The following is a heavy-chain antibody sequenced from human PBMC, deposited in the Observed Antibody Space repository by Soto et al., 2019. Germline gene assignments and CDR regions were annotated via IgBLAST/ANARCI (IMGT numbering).Heavy chain of an antibody. D-gene: IGHD6-19*01. Sequence: QVQLQESGPGLVKPSETLSLTCTVSGGSISSYYWSWIRQPPGKGLEWIGYIYYSGSTNYNPSLKSRVTISVDTSKNQFSLKLSSVTDADTAVYYCAGLEAVGHYGMDVWGQGTTVTVSS. CDR1: GGSISSYY. CDR2: IYYSGST. V-gene: IGHV4-59*01. J-gene: IGHJ6*02. CDR3: AGLEAVGHYGMDV.